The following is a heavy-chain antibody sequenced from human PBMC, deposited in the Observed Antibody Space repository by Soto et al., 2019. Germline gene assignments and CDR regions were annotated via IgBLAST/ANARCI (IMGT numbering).Heavy chain of an antibody. D-gene: IGHD2-15*01. CDR2: INHSGST. V-gene: IGHV4-34*01. CDR1: GGSFSGYY. J-gene: IGHJ6*02. CDR3: ARHLRYCSGGSCYTVYYYGMDV. Sequence: SETLSLTCAVYGGSFSGYYWTWIRQPPGTGLEWIGEINHSGSTNYNPSLKSRVTISVDTSKNQFSLKLSSVTAADTAVYYCARHLRYCSGGSCYTVYYYGMDVWGQGTTVT.